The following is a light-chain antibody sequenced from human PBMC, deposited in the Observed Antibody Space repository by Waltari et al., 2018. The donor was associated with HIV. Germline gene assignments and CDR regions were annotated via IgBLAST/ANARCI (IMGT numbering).Light chain of an antibody. J-gene: IGLJ3*02. Sequence: QSVLTQPPSASGTPGQRVTISCSGSSSNIGSNYGYWYQQRPGTAPKLRIYRNNRRLYGVPDRFSGSKSGTLVSLAISGLRSEEEADYYCAAWDDSLSGLVFGGGTKVTVL. CDR2: RNN. CDR1: SSNIGSNY. CDR3: AAWDDSLSGLV. V-gene: IGLV1-47*01.